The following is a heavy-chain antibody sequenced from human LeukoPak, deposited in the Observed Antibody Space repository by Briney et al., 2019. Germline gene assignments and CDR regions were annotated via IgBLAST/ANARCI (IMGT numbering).Heavy chain of an antibody. Sequence: SETLSLTCTVSGGSISSGGYYWSWLRQHPGKGLEWIGYIYYSGSTYYNPSLKSRVTISVDTSKNQFSLKLSSVTAADTAVYYCARDRAVTMVRGVTFWFDPWGQGTLVTVSS. CDR1: GGSISSGGYY. V-gene: IGHV4-31*03. J-gene: IGHJ5*02. CDR3: ARDRAVTMVRGVTFWFDP. D-gene: IGHD3-10*01. CDR2: IYYSGST.